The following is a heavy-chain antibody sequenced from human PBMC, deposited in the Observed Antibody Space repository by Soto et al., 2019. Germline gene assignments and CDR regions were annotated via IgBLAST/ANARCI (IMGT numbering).Heavy chain of an antibody. CDR3: AARNGGYVFDY. CDR1: GGSISNYY. Sequence: SETLSLTCTVSGGSISNYYWSWIRQPPGKGLEWIGYIYYTGSTNYNPSLKSRVITSVDTSKNQFSLKLSSVTTADTAVYYCAARNGGYVFDYWGLGTLVTVSS. V-gene: IGHV4-59*12. CDR2: IYYTGST. D-gene: IGHD5-12*01. J-gene: IGHJ4*02.